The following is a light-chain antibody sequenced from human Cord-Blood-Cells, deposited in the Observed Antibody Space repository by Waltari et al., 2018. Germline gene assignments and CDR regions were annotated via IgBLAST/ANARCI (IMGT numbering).Light chain of an antibody. CDR1: SSNIGAGYD. V-gene: IGLV1-40*01. CDR2: GNI. Sequence: QSVLTQPPSVSGAPGQRVTISCTGSSSNIGAGYDVHWYQQLPGTAPKLLIYGNINRPSGVPDRFSGSKSGTAASLAITGLQAEDEADYDCQSYDSSLSGSVFGGGTKLTVL. J-gene: IGLJ3*02. CDR3: QSYDSSLSGSV.